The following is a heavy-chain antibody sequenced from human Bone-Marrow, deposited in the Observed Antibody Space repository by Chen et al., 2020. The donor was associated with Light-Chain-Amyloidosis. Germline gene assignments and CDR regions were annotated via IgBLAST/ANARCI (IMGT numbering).Heavy chain of an antibody. CDR1: GYTFPNYW. V-gene: IGHV5-51*01. Sequence: EVQLEQSGPEVKKPGESLQISCKGSGYTFPNYWIGWVRQMLGKGLEWMGVIYPDDSDARYSPSFEGQVTFSADKSITTAYLQWRSLKASDTAMYYCARRRDGYNFDYWGQGTLVTVS. J-gene: IGHJ4*02. CDR2: IYPDDSDA. CDR3: ARRRDGYNFDY. D-gene: IGHD5-12*01.